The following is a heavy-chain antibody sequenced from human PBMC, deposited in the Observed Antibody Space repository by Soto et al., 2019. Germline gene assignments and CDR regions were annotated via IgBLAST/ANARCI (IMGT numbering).Heavy chain of an antibody. V-gene: IGHV1-3*01. CDR2: INAANGDT. CDR3: VRRNAXXXGXDXXXX. Sequence: ASVKVSCKASGYTFTSYGIHWVRQAPGQRLEWMGWINAANGDTKYSPKFQGRVTITRDTSASTAYMELSSLRSEDTAVYYCVRRNAXXXGXDXXXXWGQRTLVTVSS. CDR1: GYTFTSYG. J-gene: IGHJ4*02.